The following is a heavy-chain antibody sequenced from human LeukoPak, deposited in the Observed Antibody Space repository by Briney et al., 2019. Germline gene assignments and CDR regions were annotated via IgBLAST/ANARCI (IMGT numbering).Heavy chain of an antibody. CDR1: GYTFTSYG. Sequence: ASVKVSCKASGYTFTSYGISWVRQAPGQGLEWMGWISAYNGNTNYAQKLQGRVTITADKSTSTAYMELSSLRSEDTAVYYCARGRRAAAGTIVAFDIWGQGTMVTVSS. V-gene: IGHV1-18*01. CDR3: ARGRRAAAGTIVAFDI. CDR2: ISAYNGNT. D-gene: IGHD6-13*01. J-gene: IGHJ3*02.